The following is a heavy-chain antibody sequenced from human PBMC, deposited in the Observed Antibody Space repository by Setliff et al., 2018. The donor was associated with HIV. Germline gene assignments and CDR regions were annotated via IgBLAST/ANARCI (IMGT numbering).Heavy chain of an antibody. CDR1: GFIFSSYE. CDR2: ISSSDNTI. J-gene: IGHJ3*02. D-gene: IGHD2-2*02. Sequence: PGGSLRLSCAASGFIFSSYEMNWVRQAPGKGLEWVSYISSSDNTIHYADSVRGRFTISRDNTKNSLYLQLNSLRAEDTAVYYCARDAAAPAAIEGAFDIWGQGTMVTVSS. V-gene: IGHV3-48*03. CDR3: ARDAAAPAAIEGAFDI.